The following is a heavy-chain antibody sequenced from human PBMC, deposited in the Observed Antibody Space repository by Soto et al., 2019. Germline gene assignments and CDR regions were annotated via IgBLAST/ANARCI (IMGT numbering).Heavy chain of an antibody. CDR2: VYYSGAT. V-gene: IGHV4-59*11. J-gene: IGHJ3*02. CDR3: ARGNDWKSSAFDI. D-gene: IGHD2-21*01. CDR1: AGSLTDHY. Sequence: QVQLQESGPGLVKPSETLSLTCTVAAGSLTDHYCNWFRQSPGRGLQWIGYVYYSGATSCNPSLMSRVTMTVDTSKNRFSLKLRSVTAADTAVYFCARGNDWKSSAFDIWGQGTMVSGSS.